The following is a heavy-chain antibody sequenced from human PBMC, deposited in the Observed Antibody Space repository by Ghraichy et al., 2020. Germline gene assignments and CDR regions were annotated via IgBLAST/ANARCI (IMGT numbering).Heavy chain of an antibody. D-gene: IGHD3-10*01. CDR3: ASSPIGKYYGMDV. CDR2: IYSGGST. J-gene: IGHJ6*02. CDR1: GFTVGSNY. Sequence: GGSLRLSCAASGFTVGSNYMSWVRQAPGKGLEWVSVIYSGGSTYYADSVKGRFTISRDNSKNTLYLQMNSLRAEDTAVYYCASSPIGKYYGMDVWGQGTTVTVSS. V-gene: IGHV3-53*01.